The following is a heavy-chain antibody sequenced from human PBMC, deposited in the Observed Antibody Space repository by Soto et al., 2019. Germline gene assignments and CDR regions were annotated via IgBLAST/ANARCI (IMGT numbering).Heavy chain of an antibody. J-gene: IGHJ4*02. D-gene: IGHD3-3*01. V-gene: IGHV3-23*01. Sequence: GGSLRLSCAASGFTFSSYAMSWVRQAPGKGLEWVSGISVSGANKYYADAVKGRFTISRDNSKNTLYLQMNNPRAEDTAVYYCADGGEWSFNFVYWGQGTQVTVSS. CDR1: GFTFSSYA. CDR2: ISVSGANK. CDR3: ADGGEWSFNFVY.